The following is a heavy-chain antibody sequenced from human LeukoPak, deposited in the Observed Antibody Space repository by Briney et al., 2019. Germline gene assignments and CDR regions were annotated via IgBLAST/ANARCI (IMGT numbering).Heavy chain of an antibody. D-gene: IGHD2-2*01. V-gene: IGHV3-21*01. CDR3: AREGPAAIDY. Sequence: GGSLRLSCAASGFTFSSYAMNWVRQAPGKGLEWVSSISSSSSYIYYADSVKGRFTISRDNAKNSLYLQMNSLRAEDTAVYYCAREGPAAIDYWGQGTLVTVSS. J-gene: IGHJ4*02. CDR1: GFTFSSYA. CDR2: ISSSSSYI.